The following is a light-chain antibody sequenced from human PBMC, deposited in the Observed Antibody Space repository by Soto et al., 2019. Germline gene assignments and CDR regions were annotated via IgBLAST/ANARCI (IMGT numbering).Light chain of an antibody. J-gene: IGLJ1*01. V-gene: IGLV2-11*01. CDR3: CSYVGSYSYV. Sequence: QSALTQTRSVSGAPGQSGTVSCIGTSSDVGGYNSVSWYQEHPGKAPKLMIYDVIKRPSGVPDRFSGSKSGNTASLTISGLLAEDEADYYCCSYVGSYSYVFGTGTKVTVL. CDR1: SSDVGGYNS. CDR2: DVI.